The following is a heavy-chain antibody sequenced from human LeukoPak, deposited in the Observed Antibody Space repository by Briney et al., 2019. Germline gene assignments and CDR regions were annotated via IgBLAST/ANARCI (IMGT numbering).Heavy chain of an antibody. CDR1: GFSFGSYV. CDR3: ARDSSGSYNWLDP. V-gene: IGHV3-30*04. J-gene: IGHJ5*02. D-gene: IGHD6-19*01. Sequence: GRSLRLSCAASGFSFGSYVMHWVRQAPGKGLEWVAVISHDGSNEYYPDSVKGRFTISRDNSKNTLYLQMNSLRGDDTAVYYCARDSSGSYNWLDPWGQGTLVTVSS. CDR2: ISHDGSNE.